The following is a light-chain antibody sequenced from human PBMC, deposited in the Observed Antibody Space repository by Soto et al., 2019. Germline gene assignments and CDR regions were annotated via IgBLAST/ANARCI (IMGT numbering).Light chain of an antibody. Sequence: SYELTQPPSVSVSPGQTASITCSGDALGDKYACWYQQKPGQSPVLVIYQDTKRPSGIPERFSGSNSGNTATLTISGTQAMDEADYYCQAWDSSTNYVFGTGTQLTVL. J-gene: IGLJ1*01. CDR3: QAWDSSTNYV. CDR1: ALGDKY. CDR2: QDT. V-gene: IGLV3-1*01.